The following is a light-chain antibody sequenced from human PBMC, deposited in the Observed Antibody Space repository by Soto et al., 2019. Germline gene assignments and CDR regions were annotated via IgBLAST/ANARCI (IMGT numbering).Light chain of an antibody. CDR3: QQSYSTLIT. CDR2: AAS. J-gene: IGKJ5*01. V-gene: IGKV1-39*01. Sequence: DIQMTQSPSSLSASVGDRVTITCRASQSISSYLNWYQQKPGKAPKLLIYAASSLQSGVPSRFSGSGSETDFTLSISSLQPEDFATDYCQQSYSTLITFDQGTRLEI. CDR1: QSISSY.